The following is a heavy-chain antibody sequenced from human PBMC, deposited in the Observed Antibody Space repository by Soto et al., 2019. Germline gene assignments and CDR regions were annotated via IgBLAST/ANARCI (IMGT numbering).Heavy chain of an antibody. Sequence: PGGSLRLSCAASGFTFSSYAMHWVRQAPGKGLEWVAVISYDGSNKYYADSVKGRFTISRDNSKNTLYLQMNSLRAEDTAVYYCAIAARRSDYYYGMDVWGQGTTVTVS. CDR3: AIAARRSDYYYGMDV. J-gene: IGHJ6*02. CDR2: ISYDGSNK. CDR1: GFTFSSYA. V-gene: IGHV3-30-3*01. D-gene: IGHD6-6*01.